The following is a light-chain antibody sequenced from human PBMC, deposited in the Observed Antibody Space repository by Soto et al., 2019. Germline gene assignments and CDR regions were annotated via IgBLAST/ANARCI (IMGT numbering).Light chain of an antibody. Sequence: QLVLTQSPSASASLGASVKLTCTLSSGHSNYAIAWHQQQPEKGPRYLMKVNSGGSHIKGDGIPDRFSGSSSGAERYLFISSLQSEEEADYYCQTWGTGSAIVVFGGGTKLTVL. CDR2: VNSGGSH. CDR1: SGHSNYA. CDR3: QTWGTGSAIVV. V-gene: IGLV4-69*01. J-gene: IGLJ7*01.